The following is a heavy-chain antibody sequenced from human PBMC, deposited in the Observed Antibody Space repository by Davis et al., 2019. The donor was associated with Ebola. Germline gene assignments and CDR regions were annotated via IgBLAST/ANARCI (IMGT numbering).Heavy chain of an antibody. Sequence: GESLKISCKGSGYSFTSYWIGWVRQMPGKGLEWMGIIYPGDSDTRYSPSFQGQVTISADKSISTAYLQWSSLKASDTAMYYCARFHSNYYYYYCMDVWGQGTTVTVSS. V-gene: IGHV5-51*01. CDR3: ARFHSNYYYYYCMDV. CDR1: GYSFTSYW. J-gene: IGHJ6*02. CDR2: IYPGDSDT. D-gene: IGHD4-11*01.